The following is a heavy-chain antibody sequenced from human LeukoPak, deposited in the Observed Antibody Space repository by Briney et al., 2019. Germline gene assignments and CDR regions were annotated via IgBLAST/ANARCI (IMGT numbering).Heavy chain of an antibody. V-gene: IGHV3-21*06. CDR1: GFTFNTYT. J-gene: IGHJ4*01. CDR3: VRGSYGDYDN. D-gene: IGHD4-17*01. CDR2: ISPPSNYI. Sequence: GGSLRFSCAASGFTFNTYTMNWVRQAPGKGLEWVSSISPPSNYIYYADSVKGRFTTSRDNAENSLYLQMNSLRAEDTALYYCVRGSYGDYDNWGQGTLVTVSS.